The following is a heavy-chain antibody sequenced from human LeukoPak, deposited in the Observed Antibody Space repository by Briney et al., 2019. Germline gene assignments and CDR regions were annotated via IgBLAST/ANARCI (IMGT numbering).Heavy chain of an antibody. Sequence: SETLSLTCTVSGGSISSGGYYWSWIRQHPGKGLEWIGYIYYSGSTYYNPSLKSRVTISVDTSKNQFSLKLSSVTAADTAVYYCARTYYDILTGYYRGYYFDYWGQGTLVTVSS. CDR1: GGSISSGGYY. J-gene: IGHJ4*02. CDR2: IYYSGST. D-gene: IGHD3-9*01. V-gene: IGHV4-31*03. CDR3: ARTYYDILTGYYRGYYFDY.